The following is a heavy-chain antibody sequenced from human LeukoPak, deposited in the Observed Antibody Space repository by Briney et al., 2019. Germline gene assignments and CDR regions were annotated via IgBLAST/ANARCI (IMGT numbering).Heavy chain of an antibody. J-gene: IGHJ4*02. CDR1: GFTFSSYA. Sequence: GGSLRLSCAASGFTFSSYAMSWVRQAPGKGLEWVSAISGSGGSTYYADSVKGRFTISRDDSKNTLYLQMNSLRAEDTAVYYCAILPRRGYCSSTSCYAVDYWGQGTLVTVSS. V-gene: IGHV3-23*01. D-gene: IGHD2-2*01. CDR2: ISGSGGST. CDR3: AILPRRGYCSSTSCYAVDY.